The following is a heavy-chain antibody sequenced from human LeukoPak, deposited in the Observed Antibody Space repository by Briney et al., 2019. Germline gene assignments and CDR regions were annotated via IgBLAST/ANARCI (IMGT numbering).Heavy chain of an antibody. V-gene: IGHV3-23*01. CDR2: ISAGGGSI. CDR1: EFTFSSHA. Sequence: GGSLRLSCAASEFTFSSHAMSWVRQAPGKGLEWVSAISAGGGSIYYADSVKGRFTISRDNYKSTLYLLMNSLRAEDTAVYYCAKNMDYYDSSGYYFDYWGQGTLVTVSS. D-gene: IGHD3-22*01. CDR3: AKNMDYYDSSGYYFDY. J-gene: IGHJ4*02.